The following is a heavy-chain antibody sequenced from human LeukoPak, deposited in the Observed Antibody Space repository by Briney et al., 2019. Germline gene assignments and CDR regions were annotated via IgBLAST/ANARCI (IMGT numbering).Heavy chain of an antibody. J-gene: IGHJ4*02. V-gene: IGHV3-23*01. D-gene: IGHD6-13*01. CDR2: ITGTGDTT. CDR1: GFTFNNYA. Sequence: GGPLRLSCAASGFTFNNYAMNWVRQTPGKGLEWVSVITGTGDTTYYTDSVKGRFTTSRDNSKNTLYLQMNSLRAEDTAVYYCAKDWGKFSSSWYDYWGQGTLVTVSS. CDR3: AKDWGKFSSSWYDY.